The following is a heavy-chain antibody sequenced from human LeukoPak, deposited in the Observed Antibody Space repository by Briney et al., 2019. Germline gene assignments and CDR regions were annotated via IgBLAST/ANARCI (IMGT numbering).Heavy chain of an antibody. V-gene: IGHV3-33*08. Sequence: GGSLRLSCAASGLTFSRSGFHWVRQAPGKGLEWVAVIWYDGSNKYYADSVKGRFTISRDNSKNTLYLQMNSLRAEDTAVYYCARGSRYSSSWYKGDYWGQGTLVTVSS. CDR3: ARGSRYSSSWYKGDY. CDR1: GLTFSRSG. D-gene: IGHD6-13*01. J-gene: IGHJ4*02. CDR2: IWYDGSNK.